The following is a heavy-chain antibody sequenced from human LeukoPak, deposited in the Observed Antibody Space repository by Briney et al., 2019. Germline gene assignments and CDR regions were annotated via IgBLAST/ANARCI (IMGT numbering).Heavy chain of an antibody. Sequence: ASVKVSCKASGYTFTSYGISWVRQAPGQGLEWMGWISAYNGDTNYAQKLQGRVTMTTDTSMSTAYMELRSLRSDDMAVYYCARERRYYDFWSGYFGTFKNHPSYYGMDVWGQGTTVTVSS. CDR2: ISAYNGDT. V-gene: IGHV1-18*03. D-gene: IGHD3-3*01. CDR3: ARERRYYDFWSGYFGTFKNHPSYYGMDV. J-gene: IGHJ6*02. CDR1: GYTFTSYG.